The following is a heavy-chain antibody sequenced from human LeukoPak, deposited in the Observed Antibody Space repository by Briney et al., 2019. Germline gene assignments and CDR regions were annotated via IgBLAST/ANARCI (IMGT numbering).Heavy chain of an antibody. CDR1: GDSISSTRYY. Sequence: SETLSLTCSVSGDSISSTRYYWGWSRQPPGKGLEWIGSIYYSGSTYYNPSLKSRVTISVDTSNNQFSLKLRSVTAADTAVYYCARTPLYGDEDWGQGTLVTVSS. D-gene: IGHD4-17*01. CDR3: ARTPLYGDED. V-gene: IGHV4-39*01. J-gene: IGHJ4*02. CDR2: IYYSGST.